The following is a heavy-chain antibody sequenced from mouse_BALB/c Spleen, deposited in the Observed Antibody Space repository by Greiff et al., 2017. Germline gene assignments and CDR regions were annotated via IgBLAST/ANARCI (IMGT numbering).Heavy chain of an antibody. CDR2: ISSGSSTI. D-gene: IGHD2-3*01. J-gene: IGHJ2*01. CDR3: AAGDDGYYDD. Sequence: EVKLVESGGGLVQPGGSRKLSCAASGFTFSSFGMHWVRQAPEKGLEWVAYISSGSSTIYYAHTVKGRFTISRDNPKNTLFLQMTSLRSEDTAMYYCAAGDDGYYDDWSQGTTLTVSS. V-gene: IGHV5-17*02. CDR1: GFTFSSFG.